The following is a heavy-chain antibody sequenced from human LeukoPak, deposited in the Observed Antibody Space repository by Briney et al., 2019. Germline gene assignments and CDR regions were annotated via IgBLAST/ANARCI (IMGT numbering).Heavy chain of an antibody. J-gene: IGHJ5*02. CDR2: IYSGGDT. D-gene: IGHD3-22*01. CDR3: ARDWDDGRAERPA. CDR1: GFTVSGNY. Sequence: GGSLRLSCAASGFTVSGNYMSWFRQAPGKGLECVAVIYSGGDTYYADSVKGRFTISRDKSKNGLYLQMNSLRAEDTAVYYCARDWDDGRAERPAWGQGTLVTVSS. V-gene: IGHV3-53*01.